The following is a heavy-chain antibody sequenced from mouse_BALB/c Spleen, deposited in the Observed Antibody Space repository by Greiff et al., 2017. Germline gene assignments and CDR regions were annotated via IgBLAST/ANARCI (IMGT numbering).Heavy chain of an antibody. Sequence: EVKLQESGAELVRPGALVKLSCKASGFNIKDYYMHWVKQRPEQGLEWIGWIDPENGNTIYDPKFQGKASITADTSSNTAYLQLSSLTSEDTAVYYCARDSLITTATSYWYFDVWGAGTTVTVSS. CDR2: IDPENGNT. V-gene: IGHV14-1*02. D-gene: IGHD1-2*01. J-gene: IGHJ1*01. CDR1: GFNIKDYY. CDR3: ARDSLITTATSYWYFDV.